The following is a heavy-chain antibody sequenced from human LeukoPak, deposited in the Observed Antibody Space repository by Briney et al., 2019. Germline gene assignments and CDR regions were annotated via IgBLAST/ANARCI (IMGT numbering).Heavy chain of an antibody. CDR2: ISSSGSTI. V-gene: IGHV3-11*01. CDR3: ARVPPSVSPHFDY. CDR1: GFTFSDYY. D-gene: IGHD2-8*01. Sequence: GGSLRLSCAASGFTFSDYYMSWIRQAPGKGLEWVSYISSSGSTIYYAESVKGRFTISRNNAKNSLYLQMNSLRADDTAVYYCARVPPSVSPHFDYWGQGTLVTVSS. J-gene: IGHJ4*02.